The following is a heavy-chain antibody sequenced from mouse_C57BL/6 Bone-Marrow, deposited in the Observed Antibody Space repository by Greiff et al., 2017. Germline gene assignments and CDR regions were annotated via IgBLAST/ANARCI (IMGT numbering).Heavy chain of an antibody. Sequence: VQLQQSGAELAKPGASVKLSCKASGYTFTSYWLHWVKQRPGQGLEWIGYINPSSGYTNYNQKFKDKATLTVDKSSSTAYMLLSSLTYEDSAVYYCAREEDDYDVYYYAMDYWGQGTSVTVSS. D-gene: IGHD2-4*01. V-gene: IGHV1-7*01. CDR1: GYTFTSYW. J-gene: IGHJ4*01. CDR3: AREEDDYDVYYYAMDY. CDR2: INPSSGYT.